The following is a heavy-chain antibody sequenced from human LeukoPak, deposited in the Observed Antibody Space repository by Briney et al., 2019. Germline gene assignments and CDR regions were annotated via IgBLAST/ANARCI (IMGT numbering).Heavy chain of an antibody. CDR2: ITDAVGST. D-gene: IGHD4-17*01. CDR3: ARRSDLFDY. V-gene: IGHV3-23*01. J-gene: IGHJ4*02. Sequence: GGSLRLSCAASGFTFSSSSISWVRQAPGKGLEWVSAITDAVGSTHYADSVKGRFTISSDNSKNTVYLQMNSLRPEDTAVYYCARRSDLFDYWGQGTLVTVSS. CDR1: GFTFSSSS.